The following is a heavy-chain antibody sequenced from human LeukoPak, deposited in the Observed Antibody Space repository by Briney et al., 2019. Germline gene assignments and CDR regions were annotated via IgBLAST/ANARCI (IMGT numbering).Heavy chain of an antibody. D-gene: IGHD3-22*01. V-gene: IGHV3-11*01. CDR1: EFTFSDYY. CDR2: ISGNSNTT. J-gene: IGHJ6*03. CDR3: ARETNRITMIVVVTTRYYYMDV. Sequence: GSLRLSCAASEFTFSDYYMSWIRQAPGKGLDWVSCISGNSNTTHYADSVKGRFTISRDNAKNSLYLQMNSLRADDTAVYYCARETNRITMIVVVTTRYYYMDVWGKGTTVTVSS.